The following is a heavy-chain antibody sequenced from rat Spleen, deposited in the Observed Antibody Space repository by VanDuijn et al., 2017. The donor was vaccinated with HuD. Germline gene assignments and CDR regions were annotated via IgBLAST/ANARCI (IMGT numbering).Heavy chain of an antibody. Sequence: EVKLVESGGGLVQPGRSLKLSCAASGFILNDSWMGWVRQAPGKGLEWIGEINQDSSTINYTPSLKDKFTISRDNAQNHLYLQMSNLYSEDTAIYYCARLKGYDGTYYYPYYFDYWGQGVMVTVSS. CDR2: INQDSSTI. V-gene: IGHV4-2*01. D-gene: IGHD1-12*02. CDR1: GFILNDSW. CDR3: ARLKGYDGTYYYPYYFDY. J-gene: IGHJ2*01.